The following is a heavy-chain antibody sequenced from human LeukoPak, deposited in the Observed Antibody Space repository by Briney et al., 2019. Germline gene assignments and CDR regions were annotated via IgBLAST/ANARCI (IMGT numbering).Heavy chain of an antibody. CDR2: INPKNGGT. Sequence: ASVKVSCKASGYPFSGHYMHWVRQAPGQGLEWMGWINPKNGGTNYAQKFEARVTMTRDTSISTAYMELSSLRSEDTAVYYCARGVGTYQTYFDYWGQGTLVTVSS. V-gene: IGHV1-2*02. CDR1: GYPFSGHY. J-gene: IGHJ4*02. CDR3: ARGVGTYQTYFDY. D-gene: IGHD1-14*01.